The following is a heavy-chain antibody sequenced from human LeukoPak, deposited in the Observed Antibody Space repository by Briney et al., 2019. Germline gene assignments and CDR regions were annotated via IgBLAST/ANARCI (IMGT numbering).Heavy chain of an antibody. V-gene: IGHV1-46*01. CDR1: GYTFTSYY. Sequence: ASVKVSCKASGYTFTSYYMHWVRQAPGQGLEWMGIINPSGGSTSYAQKFQGRVTMTRDTSTSTVYMELSSLRSEDTAVYYCARDPSSGYYRVGVWFDPWGQGTLVTVSS. CDR2: INPSGGST. CDR3: ARDPSSGYYRVGVWFDP. J-gene: IGHJ5*02. D-gene: IGHD3-22*01.